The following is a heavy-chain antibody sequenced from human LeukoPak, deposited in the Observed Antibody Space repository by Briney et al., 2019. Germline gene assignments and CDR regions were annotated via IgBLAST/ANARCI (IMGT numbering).Heavy chain of an antibody. CDR1: GFTFSSYG. CDR3: AKVPGYSYGYRVD. J-gene: IGHJ4*02. D-gene: IGHD5-18*01. V-gene: IGHV3-30*18. CDR2: ISYDGSNK. Sequence: GGSLRLSCAASGFTFSSYGMHWVRQAPGKGLEWVAVISYDGSNKYYADSVKGRFTISRDNSKNTLYLQMNSLRAEDTAVYYCAKVPGYSYGYRVDWGQGTLVTVSS.